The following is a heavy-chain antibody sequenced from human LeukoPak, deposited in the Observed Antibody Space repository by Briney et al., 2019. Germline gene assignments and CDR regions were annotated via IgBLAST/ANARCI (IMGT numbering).Heavy chain of an antibody. V-gene: IGHV4-39*01. CDR2: IYYGGST. CDR1: GGSISSYY. CDR3: ARHSVVRGVTNWFDP. D-gene: IGHD3-10*01. J-gene: IGHJ5*02. Sequence: SETLSLTCTVSGGSISSYYWGWIRQPPGKGLEWIGSIYYGGSTYYNPSLKSRVTISVDTSKNQFSLKLSSVTAADTAVYYCARHSVVRGVTNWFDPWGQGTLVTVSS.